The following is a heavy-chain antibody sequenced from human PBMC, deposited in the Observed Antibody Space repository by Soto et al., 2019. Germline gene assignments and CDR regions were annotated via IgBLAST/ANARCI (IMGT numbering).Heavy chain of an antibody. D-gene: IGHD3-22*01. CDR1: GYSFTSYW. V-gene: IGHV5-51*01. CDR3: ARLPQGYYDSSGYYLAYYYGMDV. J-gene: IGHJ6*02. Sequence: GESLKISCKGSGYSFTSYWIGWVRQMPGKGLEWMGIIYPGDSDTRYSPSFQGQVTISADKSISTAYLQWSSLQASDTAMYYCARLPQGYYDSSGYYLAYYYGMDVWGQGTTVTVSS. CDR2: IYPGDSDT.